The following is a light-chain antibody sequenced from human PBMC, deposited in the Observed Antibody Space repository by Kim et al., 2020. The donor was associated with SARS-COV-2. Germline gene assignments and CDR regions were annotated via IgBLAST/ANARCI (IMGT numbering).Light chain of an antibody. V-gene: IGKV3-11*01. CDR2: DAA. CDR1: HNIDIS. Sequence: PGESATLSCRASHNIDISLAWYQQTPGQAPRLLIYDAAVRAAGIPDRFSGSGSGTDFTLTIGGLAPEDFAIYYCQQRGNWPPALTFGGGTKV. CDR3: QQRGNWPPALT. J-gene: IGKJ4*01.